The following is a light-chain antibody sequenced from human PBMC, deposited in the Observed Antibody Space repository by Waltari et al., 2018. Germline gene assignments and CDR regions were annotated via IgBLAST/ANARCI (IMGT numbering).Light chain of an antibody. V-gene: IGKV1-33*01. J-gene: IGKJ4*01. CDR1: QDISRD. Sequence: DIQMTQSPSSLSASVGDRVTITCQASQDISRDLNWYQQKPGKAPKLLIYAASNLGTGVPSGFTGSGSGTDFTFTISSLQPDDTATYYCQQFYNLPLTFGGGTKVEIK. CDR2: AAS. CDR3: QQFYNLPLT.